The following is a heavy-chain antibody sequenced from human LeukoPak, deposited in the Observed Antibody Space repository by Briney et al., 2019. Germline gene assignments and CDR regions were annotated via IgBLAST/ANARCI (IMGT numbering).Heavy chain of an antibody. Sequence: ASVKISCKASGYTFTGYYMHWVRQAPGQGLEWMGWINLNSDDTNYAQKFQGRVTMTRDTSISTAYMELSRLRSDDTAVYYCARDAYSRFRRYNWFDPWGQGTLVTVSS. J-gene: IGHJ5*02. CDR3: ARDAYSRFRRYNWFDP. V-gene: IGHV1-2*02. CDR2: INLNSDDT. D-gene: IGHD3-16*01. CDR1: GYTFTGYY.